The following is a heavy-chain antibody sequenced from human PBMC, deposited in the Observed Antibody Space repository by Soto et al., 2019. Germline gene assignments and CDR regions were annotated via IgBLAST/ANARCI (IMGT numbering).Heavy chain of an antibody. CDR3: AWAPFYVLLRFNALDL. D-gene: IGHD3-10*02. J-gene: IGHJ3*01. CDR1: GGTFSSYA. Sequence: SVKFSFTASGGTFSSYAISWVRQAPGQGLEWRGGIIPIFGTANYAQKFQGRVTITADESTSTAYMELSSLRSEDAAVYYCAWAPFYVLLRFNALDLWGQGTMVDVSP. CDR2: IIPIFGTA. V-gene: IGHV1-69*13.